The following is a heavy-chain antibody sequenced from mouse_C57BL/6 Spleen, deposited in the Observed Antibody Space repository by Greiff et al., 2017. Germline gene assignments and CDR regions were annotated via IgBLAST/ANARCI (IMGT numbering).Heavy chain of an antibody. J-gene: IGHJ2*01. V-gene: IGHV5-4*01. Sequence: EVKLQESGGGLVKPGGSLKLSCAASGFTFSSYAMSWVRQTPEKRLEWVATISDGGSYTYYPDNVKGRFTISRDNAKNNLYLQMSHLKSEDTAMYYCARERKNWVFDYWGQGTTLTVSS. CDR2: ISDGGSYT. CDR1: GFTFSSYA. D-gene: IGHD4-1*01. CDR3: ARERKNWVFDY.